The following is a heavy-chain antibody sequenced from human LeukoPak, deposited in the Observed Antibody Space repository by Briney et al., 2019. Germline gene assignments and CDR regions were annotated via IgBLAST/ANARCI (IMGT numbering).Heavy chain of an antibody. D-gene: IGHD6-19*01. CDR1: GGSFSGYY. CDR3: ASPKQWLPDYGMDV. Sequence: PSETLSLTCAVYGGSFSGYYWSWIRQPPGKGLEWIGEINHSGSTNYNPSLKSRVTISVDTSKNQFSLKLSSVTAADTAVYYCASPKQWLPDYGMDVWGQGTTVTASS. J-gene: IGHJ6*02. CDR2: INHSGST. V-gene: IGHV4-34*01.